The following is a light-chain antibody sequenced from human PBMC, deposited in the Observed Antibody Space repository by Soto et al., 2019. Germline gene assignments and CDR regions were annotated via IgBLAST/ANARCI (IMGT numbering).Light chain of an antibody. Sequence: DIQMTQSPSSLSASVGDRVTITCRASQAIRDDLGWYQQTPGKAPKRLIYAASSLQSGVPSRFSGSGSGTEFTLTISNLQPEDFATYYCLQHNSYPLTFGGGTKVEIK. J-gene: IGKJ4*01. CDR1: QAIRDD. CDR2: AAS. CDR3: LQHNSYPLT. V-gene: IGKV1-17*02.